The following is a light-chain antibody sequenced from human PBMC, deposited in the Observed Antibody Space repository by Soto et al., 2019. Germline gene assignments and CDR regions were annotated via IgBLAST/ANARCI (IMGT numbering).Light chain of an antibody. V-gene: IGLV2-23*01. CDR3: CSYAGSSTSVV. CDR1: SSDVGSYNL. Sequence: QSALTQPASLSGSPGQSITISCTGTSSDVGSYNLVSWYQQHPGKAPKLMIYEGSKRRSGVSNRFSGSKSGNTASLTISGLQAEDEADYYCCSYAGSSTSVVFGGGTKLTVL. J-gene: IGLJ2*01. CDR2: EGS.